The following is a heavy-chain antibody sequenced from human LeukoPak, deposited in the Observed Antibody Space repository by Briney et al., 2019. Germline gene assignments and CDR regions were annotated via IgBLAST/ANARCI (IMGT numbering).Heavy chain of an antibody. D-gene: IGHD5-12*01. CDR1: GFTFSTCW. CDR2: INGDGSSI. V-gene: IGHV3-74*03. CDR3: AREGRVSGYDFDC. Sequence: GESLTLSCTVSGFTFSTCWLHWVRQPPPTGLGLVSRINGDGSSITYADSVKGRFTISRDNAKNTLYLQMNSLRVEDTAVYYCAREGRVSGYDFDCWGQGTLVTVSS. J-gene: IGHJ4*02.